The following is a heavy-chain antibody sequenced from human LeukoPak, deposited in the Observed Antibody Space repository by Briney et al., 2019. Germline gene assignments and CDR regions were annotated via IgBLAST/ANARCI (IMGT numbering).Heavy chain of an antibody. J-gene: IGHJ3*02. CDR3: ARNAFDI. CDR2: IYYSGST. CDR1: GGSISSSSYY. V-gene: IGHV4-39*07. Sequence: SETLSLTCTVSGGSISSSSYYWGWIRQPPGKGLEWIGSIYYSGSTYYNPSLKSRVTISVDTSKNQFSLKLSSVTAADTAVYYCARNAFDIWGQGTMVSVSS.